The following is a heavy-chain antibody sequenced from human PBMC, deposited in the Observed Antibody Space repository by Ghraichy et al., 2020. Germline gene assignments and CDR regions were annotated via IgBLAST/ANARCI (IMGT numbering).Heavy chain of an antibody. CDR3: ARLGDIVVVLGAMGFDY. Sequence: SETLSLTCTVSGGSISSSSYYWGWIRQPPGKGLEWIGSIYYSGSTYYNPSLKSRVTISVDTSKNQFSLKLSSVTAADTAVYYCARLGDIVVVLGAMGFDYWGQGTLVTVSS. J-gene: IGHJ4*02. D-gene: IGHD2-2*01. CDR1: GGSISSSSYY. V-gene: IGHV4-39*01. CDR2: IYYSGST.